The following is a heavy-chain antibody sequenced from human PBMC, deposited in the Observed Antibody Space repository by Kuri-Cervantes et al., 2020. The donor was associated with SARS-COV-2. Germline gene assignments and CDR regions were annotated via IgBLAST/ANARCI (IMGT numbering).Heavy chain of an antibody. Sequence: SGTLTLTCTVSGGSISSGGCYWSWIRQPLGKGLEWIGYIYYSGSTYYNPSLKSRVTISVDTSKNQFSLKLSSVTAADTAVYYCARSDYGDYVLDYWGQGTLVTVSS. CDR3: ARSDYGDYVLDY. J-gene: IGHJ4*02. V-gene: IGHV4-31*03. CDR2: IYYSGST. D-gene: IGHD4-17*01. CDR1: GGSISSGGCY.